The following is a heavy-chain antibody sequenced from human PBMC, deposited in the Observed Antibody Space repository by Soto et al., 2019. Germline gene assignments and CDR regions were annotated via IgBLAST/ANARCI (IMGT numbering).Heavy chain of an antibody. CDR3: AKARYYDSTGYLYYFDY. V-gene: IGHV3-23*01. CDR2: ITGSGDYT. Sequence: PGGSLRLSCAASGFTFSTYAMTWVSQAPGKGLEWVSSITGSGDYTYYADSVKGRCTISRDNSKNTLYLQMNSMRAEDTAVYYCAKARYYDSTGYLYYFDYWGQGTLVTVSS. CDR1: GFTFSTYA. D-gene: IGHD3-22*01. J-gene: IGHJ4*02.